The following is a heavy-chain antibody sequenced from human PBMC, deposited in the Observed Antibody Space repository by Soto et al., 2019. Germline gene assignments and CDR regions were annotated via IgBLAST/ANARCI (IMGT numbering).Heavy chain of an antibody. D-gene: IGHD3-22*01. CDR2: ITDRGTT. J-gene: IGHJ4*02. CDR1: GDSISSGNW. V-gene: IGHV4-4*02. CDR3: ARGRRESSVRNYFDS. Sequence: SETLSLTCAVSGDSISSGNWWSWVRQPPGKGLECIAEITDRGTTNYNPSLKSRLTISLDTSKNQFSLKLNSVTAADTAVYYCARGRRESSVRNYFDSWGQGTLVTVSS.